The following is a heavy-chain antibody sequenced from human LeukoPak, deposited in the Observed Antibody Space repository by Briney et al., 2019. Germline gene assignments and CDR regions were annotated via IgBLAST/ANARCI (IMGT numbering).Heavy chain of an antibody. CDR1: GGYFSGYY. D-gene: IGHD3-16*01. V-gene: IGHV4-59*01. J-gene: IGHJ5*02. CDR2: IYYSGST. CDR3: ARVGYNWFDP. Sequence: SETLSLTCAVYGGYFSGYYWSWIRQPPGKGLEWIGYIYYSGSTNYNPSLKSRVTISVDTSKNQFSLKLSSVTAADTAVYYCARVGYNWFDPWGQGTLVTVSS.